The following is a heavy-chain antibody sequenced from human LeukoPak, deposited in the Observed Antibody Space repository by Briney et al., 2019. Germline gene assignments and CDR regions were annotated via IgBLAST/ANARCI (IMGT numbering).Heavy chain of an antibody. Sequence: RGESLKISCKGSGYSFTSYWIGWERQMPGKGLEWMGIIYPGDSDTRYSPSFQGQVTISADKSISTAYLQWSSLKASDTAMYYCARLDPLTDDILTGYHYRNYMDVWGKGTTVTVSS. D-gene: IGHD3-9*01. J-gene: IGHJ6*03. V-gene: IGHV5-51*01. CDR1: GYSFTSYW. CDR2: IYPGDSDT. CDR3: ARLDPLTDDILTGYHYRNYMDV.